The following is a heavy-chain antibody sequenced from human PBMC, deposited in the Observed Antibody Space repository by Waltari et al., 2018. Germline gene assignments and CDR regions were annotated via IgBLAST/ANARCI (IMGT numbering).Heavy chain of an antibody. D-gene: IGHD4-17*01. Sequence: QVQLVQSGAEVKKPGSSVKVSCKASGGTFSSYAISGVRQAPGQGLEWMGGIIPIFGTANYAQKFQGRVTITTDESTSTAYMELSSLRSEDTAVYYCARGAPDYGDYEYHFDYWGQGTLVTVSS. J-gene: IGHJ4*02. CDR1: GGTFSSYA. V-gene: IGHV1-69*05. CDR2: IIPIFGTA. CDR3: ARGAPDYGDYEYHFDY.